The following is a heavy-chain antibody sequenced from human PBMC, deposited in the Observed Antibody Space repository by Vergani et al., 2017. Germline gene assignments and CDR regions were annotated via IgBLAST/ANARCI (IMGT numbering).Heavy chain of an antibody. CDR2: FYTGGGT. CDR1: GVSMQSGSFY. J-gene: IGHJ6*02. CDR3: ARDPLYSTTWPFLLLDMDV. V-gene: IGHV4-61*02. Sequence: QVQLHESGPGLVKPSETLSLICSVSGVSMQSGSFYWSWFRQPAGKGLEWIGRFYTGGGTSYNPSLKSRVTISVDTSKNQFSLQLSSVTAADTAVYYFARDPLYSTTWPFLLLDMDVWGQGTTVTVSS. D-gene: IGHD6-13*01.